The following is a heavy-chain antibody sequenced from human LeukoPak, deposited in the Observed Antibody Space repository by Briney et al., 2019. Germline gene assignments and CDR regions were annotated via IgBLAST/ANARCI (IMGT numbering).Heavy chain of an antibody. J-gene: IGHJ4*02. V-gene: IGHV3-21*01. Sequence: GGSLRLSCAASGFTFSTYSMNWVRQAQGKGLEWASSISSSSSYIYYADSVKGRFTISRDNAKNSLYLQMNSLRAEDTAVYYCARGVGSSGWYLGFDYWGQGTLVTVSS. CDR1: GFTFSTYS. CDR2: ISSSSSYI. D-gene: IGHD6-19*01. CDR3: ARGVGSSGWYLGFDY.